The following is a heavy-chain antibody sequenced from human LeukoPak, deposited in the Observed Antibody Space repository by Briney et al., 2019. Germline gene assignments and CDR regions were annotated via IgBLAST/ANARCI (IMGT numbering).Heavy chain of an antibody. CDR2: ISYDGSNK. V-gene: IGHV3-30-3*01. CDR1: GFTFSSYA. CDR3: TREVLVRGVRYHGMDV. Sequence: GGSLRLSCAASGFTFSSYAMHWVRQAPGKGLEWVAVISYDGSNKYYADSVKGRFTISRDNSKNTLYLQMDSLRSEDTAVYYCTREVLVRGVRYHGMDVWGQGTTVTVSS. J-gene: IGHJ6*02. D-gene: IGHD3-10*01.